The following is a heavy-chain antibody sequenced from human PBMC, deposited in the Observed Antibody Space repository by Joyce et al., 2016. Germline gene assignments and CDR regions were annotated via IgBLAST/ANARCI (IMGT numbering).Heavy chain of an antibody. D-gene: IGHD6-25*01. CDR2: ISNDGKNK. CDR1: GFTFRSYG. V-gene: IGHV3-30*18. Sequence: QAQLVESGGGVVQPGRSLRLSCAVSGFTFRSYGMHWVRQAPGKGLEWVAVISNDGKNKNYADYVKGRFTVSRDNSKKILSLQMNSLRPEDTAVYYCAKDRETSAVLDFWGQGTPVTVSS. J-gene: IGHJ4*02. CDR3: AKDRETSAVLDF.